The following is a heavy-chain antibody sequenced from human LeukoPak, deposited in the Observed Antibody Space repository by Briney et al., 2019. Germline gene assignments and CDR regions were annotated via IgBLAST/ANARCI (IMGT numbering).Heavy chain of an antibody. V-gene: IGHV3-23*01. CDR1: GFAFSSYT. D-gene: IGHD5-24*01. CDR3: ARDQFIHAFDI. Sequence: GGSLRLSCATSGFAFSSYTMSWVRQAPGKGLEWVSAISGSGGSTYYADSVKGRFTISRDNAKNSLYLQMNSLRAEDTAVYYCARDQFIHAFDIWGQGTMVTVSS. J-gene: IGHJ3*02. CDR2: ISGSGGST.